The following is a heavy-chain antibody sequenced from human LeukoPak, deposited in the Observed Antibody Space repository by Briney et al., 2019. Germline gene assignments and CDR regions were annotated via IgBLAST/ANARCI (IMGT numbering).Heavy chain of an antibody. CDR2: IYTSGST. D-gene: IGHD3-22*01. J-gene: IGHJ3*02. Sequence: SETPSLTCTVSGGSISSYYWSWIRQPAGKGLEWIGRIYTSGSTNYNPSLKSRVTMSVDTSKNQFSLKLSSVTAADTAVYYCARDHRYYDSSGYYSSDAFDIWGQGTMVTVSS. V-gene: IGHV4-4*07. CDR3: ARDHRYYDSSGYYSSDAFDI. CDR1: GGSISSYY.